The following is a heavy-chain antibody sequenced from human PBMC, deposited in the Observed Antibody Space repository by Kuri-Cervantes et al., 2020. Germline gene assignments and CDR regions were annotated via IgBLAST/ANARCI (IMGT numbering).Heavy chain of an antibody. J-gene: IGHJ3*02. CDR2: IYYSGST. CDR1: GGSVSSGSYY. Sequence: GSLRLSCTVSGGSVSSGSYYWSWIRQPPGKGLEWIGYIYYSGSTNYNPSLKSRVTISVDRSKNQFSLKLSSVTAADTAVYYCARSYYDILTGYYNDAFDMWGQGTMVTVSS. V-gene: IGHV4-61*01. D-gene: IGHD3-9*01. CDR3: ARSYYDILTGYYNDAFDM.